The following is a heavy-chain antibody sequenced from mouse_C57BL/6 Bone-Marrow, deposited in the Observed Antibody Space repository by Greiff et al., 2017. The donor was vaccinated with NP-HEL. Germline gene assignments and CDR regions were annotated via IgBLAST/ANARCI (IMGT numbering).Heavy chain of an antibody. Sequence: VQLQQSGAELVRPGASVKLSCTASGFNIKDDYMHWVKQRPEQGLEWIGWIDPENGDTEYASKFQGKATITADTSSNTAYLQLSSLTSEDTAVYYCTYIYDGYLFAYWGQGTLVTVSA. V-gene: IGHV14-4*01. CDR2: IDPENGDT. CDR3: TYIYDGYLFAY. D-gene: IGHD2-3*01. J-gene: IGHJ3*01. CDR1: GFNIKDDY.